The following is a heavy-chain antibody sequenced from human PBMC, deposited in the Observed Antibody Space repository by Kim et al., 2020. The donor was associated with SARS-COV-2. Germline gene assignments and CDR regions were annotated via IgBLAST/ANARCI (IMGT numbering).Heavy chain of an antibody. CDR1: GGTFSSYA. D-gene: IGHD6-13*01. V-gene: IGHV1-69*13. CDR2: IIPIFGTA. Sequence: SVKVSCKASGGTFSSYAISWVRQAPGQGLEWMGGIIPIFGTANYAQKFQGRVTITADESTSTAYMELSSLRSEDTAVYYCARDDELAAAGTLYYYYGMDVWGQGTTVTVSS. J-gene: IGHJ6*02. CDR3: ARDDELAAAGTLYYYYGMDV.